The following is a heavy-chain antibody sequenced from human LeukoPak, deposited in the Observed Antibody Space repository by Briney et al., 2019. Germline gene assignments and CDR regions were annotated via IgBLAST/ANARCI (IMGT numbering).Heavy chain of an antibody. D-gene: IGHD3-22*01. CDR2: IYYSGST. V-gene: IGHV4-39*07. J-gene: IGHJ4*02. CDR1: GGSISSSSYY. Sequence: SETLSLTCTVSGGSISSSSYYWGWIRQPPGKGLEWIGSIYYSGSTNYNPSLKSRVTISVDTSKNQFSLKLSSVTAADTAVYYCARGNQLGYYDTSGYLDYWGQGTLVTVSS. CDR3: ARGNQLGYYDTSGYLDY.